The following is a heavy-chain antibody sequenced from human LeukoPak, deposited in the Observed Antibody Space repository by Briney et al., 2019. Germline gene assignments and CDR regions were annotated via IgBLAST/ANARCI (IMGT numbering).Heavy chain of an antibody. CDR1: GYSISSGYY. Sequence: SETLSLTCTASGYSISSGYYWGWIRQPPGKGLEWIGSIYHSGSTYYNPSLKSRVTISVDTSKNQFSLKLSSVTAADTAVYYCARDHPDSLNFDYWGQGTLVTVSS. CDR2: IYHSGST. J-gene: IGHJ4*02. CDR3: ARDHPDSLNFDY. V-gene: IGHV4-38-2*02. D-gene: IGHD3-22*01.